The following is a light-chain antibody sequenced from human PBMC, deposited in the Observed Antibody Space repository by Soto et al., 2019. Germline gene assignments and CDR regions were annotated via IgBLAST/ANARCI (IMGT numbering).Light chain of an antibody. Sequence: QSALTQHASVSGSHGQSITISCTGTSSDVVSYNLVSWYQQHPGKAPKLMIYEASKRPSGVSNRFSGAKSGNTASLTISGLQAEDEADYYCCSNAVRSTHVVFGGGTKLTVL. CDR3: CSNAVRSTHVV. CDR1: SSDVVSYNL. J-gene: IGLJ2*01. CDR2: EAS. V-gene: IGLV2-23*01.